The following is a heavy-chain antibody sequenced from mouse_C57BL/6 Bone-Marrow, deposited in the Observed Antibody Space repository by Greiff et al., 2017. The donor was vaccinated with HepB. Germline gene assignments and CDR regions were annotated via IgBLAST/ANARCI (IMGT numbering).Heavy chain of an antibody. CDR3: HYYGSSYWYFDV. V-gene: IGHV1-50*01. J-gene: IGHJ1*03. CDR1: GYTFTSYW. D-gene: IGHD1-1*01. Sequence: QVQLQQSGAELVKPGASVKLSCKASGYTFTSYWMQWVNQRPGQGLEWIGEIDPSDSYTNYNHKFKGKATLTVDTSSSTAYMQLSSLTSEDSAGYYCHYYGSSYWYFDVWGTGTTVTVSS. CDR2: IDPSDSYT.